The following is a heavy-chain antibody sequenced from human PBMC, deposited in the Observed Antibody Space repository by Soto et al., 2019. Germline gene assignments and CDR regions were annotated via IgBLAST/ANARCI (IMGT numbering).Heavy chain of an antibody. CDR3: SRTTIAVAGTHFEY. Sequence: QVTLKESGPVLVKPTETLTLTCTVSGFSLSKTRMGVSWIRQPPGKALERLAHIFSNYQKSYGTSLKSRLTISQDTSKRQVVLTMNNMDAVDTAPYCCSRTTIAVAGTHFEYWGQGNLVTVSS. J-gene: IGHJ4*02. D-gene: IGHD6-19*01. V-gene: IGHV2-26*01. CDR1: GFSLSKTRMG. CDR2: IFSNYQK.